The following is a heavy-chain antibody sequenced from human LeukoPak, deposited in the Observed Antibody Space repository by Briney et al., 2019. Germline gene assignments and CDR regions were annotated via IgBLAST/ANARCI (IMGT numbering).Heavy chain of an antibody. Sequence: PGGSLRLSCAASGFTFGSSAMSWVRQAPGKGPEWVSTFSRSGPDTYYADSVKGRFTIFRDNSKNTLYLQMNSLRAEDTAVYYCAKIPSLLWFGESTYYFDYWGQGTLVTVSS. D-gene: IGHD3-10*01. CDR1: GFTFGSSA. J-gene: IGHJ4*02. CDR2: FSRSGPDT. CDR3: AKIPSLLWFGESTYYFDY. V-gene: IGHV3-23*01.